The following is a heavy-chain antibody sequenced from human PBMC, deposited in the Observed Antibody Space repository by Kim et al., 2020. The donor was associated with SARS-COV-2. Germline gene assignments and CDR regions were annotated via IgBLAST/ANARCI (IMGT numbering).Heavy chain of an antibody. CDR2: ISGSGGST. V-gene: IGHV3-23*01. Sequence: GGSLRLSCAASGFTFSSYAMSWVRQAPGKGLEWVSAISGSGGSTYYADSVKGRFTISRDNSKNTLYLQMNSLRAEDTAVYYCAKAPGYSSGWQGRDYWGQGTLVTVSS. CDR3: AKAPGYSSGWQGRDY. J-gene: IGHJ4*02. D-gene: IGHD6-19*01. CDR1: GFTFSSYA.